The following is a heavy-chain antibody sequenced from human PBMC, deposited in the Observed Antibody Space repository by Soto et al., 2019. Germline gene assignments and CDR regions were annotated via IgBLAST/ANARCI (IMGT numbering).Heavy chain of an antibody. CDR3: AKADGEQWLVHHLDN. CDR1: GFNFKKFA. V-gene: IGHV3-23*01. CDR2: ISCCGGST. Sequence: EVQLLESGGGVVQPGGSLRLSCVASGFNFKKFAMAWVRQAPGEGLEWVSGISCCGGSTSYADSVKGRFSIARYDSKNTLSLHMNSLRVEDTAQYYCAKADGEQWLVHHLDNWGQGTLVTVS. J-gene: IGHJ4*02. D-gene: IGHD6-19*01.